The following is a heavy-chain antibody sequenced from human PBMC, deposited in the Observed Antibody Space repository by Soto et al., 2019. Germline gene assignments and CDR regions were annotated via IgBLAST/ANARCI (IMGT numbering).Heavy chain of an antibody. CDR1: GFTFNTYA. J-gene: IGHJ3*02. D-gene: IGHD4-17*01. CDR3: AHPRGYGVFDAYDI. Sequence: EAQLLESGGGLVQPGGSLRLSCAASGFTFNTYAMSWVRQAPGKGLEWVSAISASGGSTYYADSVKGRFTISRDNSMNALYLQMSSLRIEDTAVYFCAHPRGYGVFDAYDIWGQGTMVTVSS. V-gene: IGHV3-23*01. CDR2: ISASGGST.